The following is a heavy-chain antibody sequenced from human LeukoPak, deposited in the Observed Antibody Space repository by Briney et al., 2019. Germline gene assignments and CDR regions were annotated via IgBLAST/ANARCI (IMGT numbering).Heavy chain of an antibody. J-gene: IGHJ2*01. D-gene: IGHD5-18*01. CDR2: IYHSEST. CDR3: ARDGYSYGYLYWYFDL. CDR1: GYSISSGYY. Sequence: SETLSLTCAVSGYSISSGYYWGWIRQPPGKGLEWIGSIYHSESTSYNPSLKSRVTISVNTSKNQFSLKLSSVTAADTAVYYCARDGYSYGYLYWYFDLWGRGTLVTVSS. V-gene: IGHV4-38-2*02.